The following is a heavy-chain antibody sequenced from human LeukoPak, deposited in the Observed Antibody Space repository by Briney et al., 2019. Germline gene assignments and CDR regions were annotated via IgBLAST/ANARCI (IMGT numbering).Heavy chain of an antibody. J-gene: IGHJ6*03. V-gene: IGHV4-4*07. Sequence: SETLSLTCTVSGGSISSYYWSWIRQPAGKGLEWIGRIYTSGSTNYNPSLKSRVTMSVDTSKNQFSLKLSSVTAADTAVYYCARGSVTNYYYYYMDVWGKGTTVTVSS. CDR2: IYTSGST. CDR1: GGSISSYY. CDR3: ARGSVTNYYYYYMDV. D-gene: IGHD4-11*01.